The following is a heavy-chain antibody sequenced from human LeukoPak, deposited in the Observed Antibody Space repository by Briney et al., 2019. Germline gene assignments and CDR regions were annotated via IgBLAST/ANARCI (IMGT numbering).Heavy chain of an antibody. J-gene: IGHJ5*02. Sequence: SETLSLTCTVSGGSISSYYWSWIRQHPGKGLEWIGYIYYSGSTYYNPSLKSRVAISVDTSKNQFSLKLSSVTAADTAVYYCARGITTNWLDPWGQGTLVTVSS. CDR1: GGSISSYY. D-gene: IGHD3-16*01. CDR2: IYYSGST. V-gene: IGHV4-59*06. CDR3: ARGITTNWLDP.